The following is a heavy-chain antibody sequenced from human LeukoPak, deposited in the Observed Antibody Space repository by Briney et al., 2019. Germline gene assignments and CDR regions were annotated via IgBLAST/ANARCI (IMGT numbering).Heavy chain of an antibody. CDR3: ASTGGTWIQLWADAFDI. V-gene: IGHV7-4-1*02. J-gene: IGHJ3*02. D-gene: IGHD5-18*01. CDR2: INTNTGNP. CDR1: GYTFTSYY. Sequence: GASVKVSCKASGYTFTSYYMHWVRQAPGQGLEWMRWINTNTGNPTYAQGFIGRFVFSLDTSVSTAYLQISSLKAEDTAVYYCASTGGTWIQLWADAFDIWGQGTMVTVSS.